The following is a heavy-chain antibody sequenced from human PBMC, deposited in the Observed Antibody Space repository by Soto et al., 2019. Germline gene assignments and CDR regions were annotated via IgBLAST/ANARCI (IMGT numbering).Heavy chain of an antibody. D-gene: IGHD6-13*01. J-gene: IGHJ4*02. CDR2: IHHSGNT. CDR1: GGSISSGGYS. CDR3: ASFFSAGAFDDY. V-gene: IGHV4-30-2*01. Sequence: QLQLQESGSGLVKPSQSLSLTCVVSGGSISSGGYSWSWIRQPPGKGLEYIGYIHHSGNTYYNPSLTSRVTMAVDSSKNQVSLNLNSVTAADTAVYYCASFFSAGAFDDYWGQGTLVTVSS.